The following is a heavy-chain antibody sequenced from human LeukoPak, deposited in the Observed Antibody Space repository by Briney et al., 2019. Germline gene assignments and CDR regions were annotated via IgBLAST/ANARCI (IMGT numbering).Heavy chain of an antibody. D-gene: IGHD2-21*02. J-gene: IGHJ4*02. CDR1: GGSISSGDYY. Sequence: PSQTLSLTCTVSGGSISSGDYYWSWIRQPPGKGLEWIGYIYYSGSTYYNPSLKSRVTISVDTSKNQFSLKLSSVTAADMAVYYCGRGNPRGGDSLDYWGQGTLVTVSS. CDR2: IYYSGST. V-gene: IGHV4-30-4*01. CDR3: GRGNPRGGDSLDY.